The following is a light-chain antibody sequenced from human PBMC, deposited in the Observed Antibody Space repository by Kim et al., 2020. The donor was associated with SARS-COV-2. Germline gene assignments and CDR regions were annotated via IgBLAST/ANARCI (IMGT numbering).Light chain of an antibody. J-gene: IGLJ1*01. Sequence: QSVLTQPPSASGTPGQRVTISCSGDWSNIGKNFVHWYQQLPRTAPKLLISRNNQRPSGVPDRFSASKSGASASLAISGLQPEDEADYYCGAWDDSLRGRVFGSGTKVTVL. CDR3: GAWDDSLRGRV. CDR1: WSNIGKNF. CDR2: RNN. V-gene: IGLV1-47*01.